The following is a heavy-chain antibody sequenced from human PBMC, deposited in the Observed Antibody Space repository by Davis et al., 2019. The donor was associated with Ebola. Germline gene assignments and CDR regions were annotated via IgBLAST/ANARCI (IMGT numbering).Heavy chain of an antibody. CDR1: GFTFSSYG. CDR3: ARAPLYITMVQGVIRVTIYYYYSMDV. Sequence: PGGSLRLSCAASGFTFSSYGMHWVRQAPGKGLEWVAVIWYDGSNKYYADSVKGRFTISRDNSKNTLYLQMNSLRAEDTAVYYCARAPLYITMVQGVIRVTIYYYYSMDVWGQGTTVTVSS. CDR2: IWYDGSNK. D-gene: IGHD3-10*01. J-gene: IGHJ6*02. V-gene: IGHV3-33*01.